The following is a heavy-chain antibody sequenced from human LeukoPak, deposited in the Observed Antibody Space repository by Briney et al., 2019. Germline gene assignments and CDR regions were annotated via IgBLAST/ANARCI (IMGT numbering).Heavy chain of an antibody. CDR2: INPNSGGT. D-gene: IGHD3-16*01. V-gene: IGHV1-2*02. CDR1: GYTFTGYY. CDR3: ARDLEYLYPGGAFDI. Sequence: ASVKVSCKASGYTFTGYYMHWVRQSPGQGLEWMGWINPNSGGTNYAQKFQGRVTMTRDTSISTAYMELSRLRSDDTAVYYSARDLEYLYPGGAFDIWGQGTMVTVSS. J-gene: IGHJ3*02.